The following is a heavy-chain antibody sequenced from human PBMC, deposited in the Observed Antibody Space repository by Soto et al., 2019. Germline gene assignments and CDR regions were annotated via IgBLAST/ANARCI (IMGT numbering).Heavy chain of an antibody. CDR1: GFTFSSYA. CDR3: AKDAVIFIAVASGVGYSDY. Sequence: GGSLRLSCAASGFTFSSYAMNWVRQAPGKGLEWVSGISGNGGSTYYADSVKGRFTISRDNSNNTLYLQMNSLRAEDTAVYYCAKDAVIFIAVASGVGYSDYWGQGTLVTVSS. CDR2: ISGNGGST. V-gene: IGHV3-23*01. J-gene: IGHJ4*02. D-gene: IGHD6-19*01.